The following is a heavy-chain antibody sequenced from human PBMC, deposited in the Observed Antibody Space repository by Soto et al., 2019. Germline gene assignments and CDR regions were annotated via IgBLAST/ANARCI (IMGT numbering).Heavy chain of an antibody. Sequence: QVQLVESGGGVVKPGRSLRLSCAASGFIFSNYDMHWVRQAPGKGLEWVAIIASDGSTKNYADSVKGRFTISRDNSKNTLDLKMNSLITEDTGIYYGAKAAGPWLAKVTSGYYWGQGTLVTVSS. D-gene: IGHD3-22*01. CDR3: AKAAGPWLAKVTSGYY. CDR2: IASDGSTK. V-gene: IGHV3-30*18. CDR1: GFIFSNYD. J-gene: IGHJ4*02.